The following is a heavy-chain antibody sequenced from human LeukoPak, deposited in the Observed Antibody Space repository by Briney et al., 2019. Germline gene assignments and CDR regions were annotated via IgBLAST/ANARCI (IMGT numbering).Heavy chain of an antibody. D-gene: IGHD6-13*01. CDR2: ISGSGDST. Sequence: GGSLRLSCAASGFTFSSYAMSWVRQAPGKGLEWVSAISGSGDSTYYGDSVKGRFTISRDNSKNTLYLQMNSLRAEDAAVYYCAKTRPLDSSSWSHGDYWGQGTLVTVSS. CDR3: AKTRPLDSSSWSHGDY. J-gene: IGHJ4*02. CDR1: GFTFSSYA. V-gene: IGHV3-23*01.